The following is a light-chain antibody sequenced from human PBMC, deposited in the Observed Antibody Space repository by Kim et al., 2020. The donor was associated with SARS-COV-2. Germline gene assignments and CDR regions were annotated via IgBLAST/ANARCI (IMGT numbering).Light chain of an antibody. Sequence: QSALTQPASVSGSPGQSITISCTGTSSDVGGYNYVSWYQQHPGKAPKLMIYDVSTRPSGVSNRFSGSKSGNTASLTISGLQAEDEADYYYSSYTSSSTVVFGGGTQLTVL. CDR2: DVS. J-gene: IGLJ2*01. CDR1: SSDVGGYNY. CDR3: SSYTSSSTVV. V-gene: IGLV2-14*03.